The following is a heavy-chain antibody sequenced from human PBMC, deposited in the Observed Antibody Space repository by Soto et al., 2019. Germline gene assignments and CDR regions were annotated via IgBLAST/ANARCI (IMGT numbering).Heavy chain of an antibody. CDR3: TSDGRGLGRLSLFEY. CDR2: LYNSGTT. Sequence: GGSLRLSCAASGLNGSYNYMNWVRQAPGKGLECVSVLYNSGTTYYAESVKGRFTISSDKSKNTLYFEMSSLRIDYTAVYYCTSDGRGLGRLSLFEYWGQGIMVTVSS. V-gene: IGHV3-53*01. J-gene: IGHJ4*02. CDR1: GLNGSYNY. D-gene: IGHD2-21*02.